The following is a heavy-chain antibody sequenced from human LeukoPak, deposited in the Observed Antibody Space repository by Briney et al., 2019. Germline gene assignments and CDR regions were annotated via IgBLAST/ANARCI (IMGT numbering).Heavy chain of an antibody. D-gene: IGHD6-6*01. CDR3: ARFLAARRDAFDI. CDR1: GYTFTGYY. J-gene: IGHJ3*02. Sequence: ASVKVSCKASGYTFTGYYMHWVRQAPGQGLEWMGWINPNSGGTNYAQKFQGRVTMTRDTSISTAYMELSRLRSDDTAVYYCARFLAARRDAFDIWGQGTMVTVSS. V-gene: IGHV1-2*02. CDR2: INPNSGGT.